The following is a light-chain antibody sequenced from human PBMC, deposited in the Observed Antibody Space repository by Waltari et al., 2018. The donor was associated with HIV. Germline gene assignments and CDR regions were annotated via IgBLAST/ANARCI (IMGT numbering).Light chain of an antibody. CDR3: QHHLSYPRT. CDR2: TAC. V-gene: IGKV1-5*03. CDR1: QRVERW. Sequence: DIQFTQSTSTLSASVGDRVTITCRARQRVERWLSWYQQKPGKGPKLLIYTACSLESGAPSRFSGSGFATDVTRSFSCLQADDFATYYCQHHLSYPRTFGQGTKVEI. J-gene: IGKJ1*01.